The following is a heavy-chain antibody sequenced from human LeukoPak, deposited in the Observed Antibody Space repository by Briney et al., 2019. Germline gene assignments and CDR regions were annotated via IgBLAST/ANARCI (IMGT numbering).Heavy chain of an antibody. CDR2: ISSSSRYI. V-gene: IGHV3-21*01. Sequence: GGSLRLSCAASGFTFSSYSMNWVRQAPGKGLEWASSISSSSRYIYYADSVKGRFTISRDNAKNSLYLQMNSLRAEDTAVYYCARVWRSNLRTTLFDYWGQGTLVTVSS. CDR3: ARVWRSNLRTTLFDY. CDR1: GFTFSSYS. D-gene: IGHD5/OR15-5a*01. J-gene: IGHJ4*02.